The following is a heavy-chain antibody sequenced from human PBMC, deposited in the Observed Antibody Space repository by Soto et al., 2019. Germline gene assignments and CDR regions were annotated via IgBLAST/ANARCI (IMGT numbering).Heavy chain of an antibody. Sequence: PSETLSLTCTVSGGSISSSSYYWGWIRQPPGKGLEWIGSIYYSGSTYYNPSLKSRVTISVDTSKNQFSLELSSVTAADTAVYYCARGYCSGGSCYRYWGQGSQVTVSS. V-gene: IGHV4-39*01. CDR1: GGSISSSSYY. D-gene: IGHD2-15*01. CDR2: IYYSGST. J-gene: IGHJ4*02. CDR3: ARGYCSGGSCYRY.